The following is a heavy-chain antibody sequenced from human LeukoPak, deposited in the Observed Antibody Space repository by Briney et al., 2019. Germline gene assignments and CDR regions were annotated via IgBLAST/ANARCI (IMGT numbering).Heavy chain of an antibody. CDR2: INPNSGGT. CDR3: ARATMVRGASPYYYYYYMDV. J-gene: IGHJ6*03. CDR1: GYTFTGYY. D-gene: IGHD3-10*01. Sequence: ASVKVSCKASGYTFTGYYMHWVRQAPGQGLEWMGWINPNSGGTNYAQKFQGRVTMTRDTSISTAYMELSRLRSDDTAVYYCARATMVRGASPYYYYYYMDVWGKGTTVTISS. V-gene: IGHV1-2*02.